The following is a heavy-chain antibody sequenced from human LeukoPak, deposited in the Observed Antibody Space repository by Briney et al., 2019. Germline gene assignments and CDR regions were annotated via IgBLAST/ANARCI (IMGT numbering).Heavy chain of an antibody. CDR1: GSSFTTYW. D-gene: IGHD2-2*01. V-gene: IGHV5-51*01. CDR3: ARPGVPAAPFDY. CDR2: IYPGDSDI. Sequence: PGGPLQISCKGSGSSFTTYWIAWGRQLPGKGLEWMGIIYPGDSDIRYSPSFQGQVTISVDKSINTAYLQWSSLKASDTAMYYCARPGVPAAPFDYWGQGTLVTVSS. J-gene: IGHJ4*02.